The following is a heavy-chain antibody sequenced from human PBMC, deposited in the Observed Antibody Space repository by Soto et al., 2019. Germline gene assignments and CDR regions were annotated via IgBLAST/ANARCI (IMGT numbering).Heavy chain of an antibody. CDR2: IDPTDSYT. J-gene: IGHJ6*02. CDR1: GYSFTSYW. D-gene: IGHD2-2*01. Sequence: PGEPLKISCKGSGYSFTSYWISWVRQMPGKGLEWMGRIDPTDSYTNYSPSFQGHVTISVDKSISAAYLQWSSLKASDTAMYYCARRYCSSASCPRNYYGMDVWGQGTTVTVSS. CDR3: ARRYCSSASCPRNYYGMDV. V-gene: IGHV5-10-1*01.